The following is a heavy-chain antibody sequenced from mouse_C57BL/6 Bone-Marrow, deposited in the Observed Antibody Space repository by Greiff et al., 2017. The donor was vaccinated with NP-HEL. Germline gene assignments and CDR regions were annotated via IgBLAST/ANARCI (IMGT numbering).Heavy chain of an antibody. Sequence: EVKLQQSGAELVRPGASVKLSCTASGFNIKDDYMHWVKQRPEQGLEWIGWIDPENGDTEYASKFQGKATITADTSSNTAYLQLSSLTSEDTAVYYCTTRWLLLAWFAYWGQGTLVTVSA. CDR2: IDPENGDT. J-gene: IGHJ3*01. CDR1: GFNIKDDY. CDR3: TTRWLLLAWFAY. D-gene: IGHD2-3*01. V-gene: IGHV14-4*01.